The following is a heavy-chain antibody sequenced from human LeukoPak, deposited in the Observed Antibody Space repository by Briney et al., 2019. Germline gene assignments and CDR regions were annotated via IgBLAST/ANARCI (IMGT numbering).Heavy chain of an antibody. D-gene: IGHD1-14*01. CDR2: IYSGGST. Sequence: GGSLRLSCAASGFTFSSYAMSWVRQAPGKGLEWVSVIYSGGSTYYADSVKGRFTISRDNSKNTLYLQMNSLRAEDTAVYYCASSNNRDRSSEGLLFDYWGQGTLVTVSS. CDR1: GFTFSSYA. V-gene: IGHV3-53*01. J-gene: IGHJ4*02. CDR3: ASSNNRDRSSEGLLFDY.